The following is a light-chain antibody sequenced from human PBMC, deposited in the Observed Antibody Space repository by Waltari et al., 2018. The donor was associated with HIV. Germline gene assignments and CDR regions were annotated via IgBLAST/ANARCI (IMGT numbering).Light chain of an antibody. CDR3: QQSYRIPRT. V-gene: IGKV1-39*01. Sequence: DIQMTQSPSSLSASVRDRVTITCRASQSVSNYLNWYQQKPGKAPKCLIYSASSLQSGVPARFNGSGAGKHVTLTINDLQPEEFTTYYCQQSYRIPRTFGQGTQVEVK. CDR1: QSVSNY. J-gene: IGKJ1*01. CDR2: SAS.